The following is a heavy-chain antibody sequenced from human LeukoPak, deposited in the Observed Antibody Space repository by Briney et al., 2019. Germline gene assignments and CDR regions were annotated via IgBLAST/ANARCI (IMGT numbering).Heavy chain of an antibody. CDR2: ISAYNGNT. D-gene: IGHD7-27*01. V-gene: IGHV1-18*01. CDR3: ARGLGTYWGKDFLNWFDP. J-gene: IGHJ5*02. CDR1: GYTFTCYG. Sequence: ASVKVSCKASGYTFTCYGISWVRQAPRQGLEWMGWISAYNGNTNYAQKLQGRVTMTTDTSTSTAYMELTSLTSEDTAVYYCARGLGTYWGKDFLNWFDPWGQGTLVTVSS.